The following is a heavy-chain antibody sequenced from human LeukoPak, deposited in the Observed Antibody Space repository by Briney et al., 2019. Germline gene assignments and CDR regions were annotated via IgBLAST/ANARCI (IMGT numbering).Heavy chain of an antibody. CDR2: INHSGST. CDR1: GFTFSSYS. D-gene: IGHD1-20*01. J-gene: IGHJ4*02. CDR3: ARGLDNWNVYIFDY. V-gene: IGHV4-34*01. Sequence: GSLRLSCAASGFTFSSYSMNWVRQPPGKGLEWIGEINHSGSTEYNPSLKSRVTISLDTSKNQFSLKLSSVTAADTAVYYCARGLDNWNVYIFDYWGQGTLLTVSS.